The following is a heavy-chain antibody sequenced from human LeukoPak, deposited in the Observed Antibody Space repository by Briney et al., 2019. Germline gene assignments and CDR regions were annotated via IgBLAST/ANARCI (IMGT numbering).Heavy chain of an antibody. D-gene: IGHD3-9*01. Sequence: GGSLRLSCAASGFTFSDYYMSWVRQAPGKGLEWVSVIYSGGSTYYADSVKGRFTISRDNSKNTLYLQMNSLRAEDTAVYYCARGFSGVLRYFDCWGQGTLVTVSS. J-gene: IGHJ4*02. CDR2: IYSGGST. CDR3: ARGFSGVLRYFDC. V-gene: IGHV3-53*01. CDR1: GFTFSDYY.